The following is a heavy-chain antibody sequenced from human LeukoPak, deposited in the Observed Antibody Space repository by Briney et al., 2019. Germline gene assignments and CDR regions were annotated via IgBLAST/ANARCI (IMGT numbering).Heavy chain of an antibody. Sequence: ASVKVSCKPSRYTFTGYYIHWVRQAPGQGLEWMGWINPNSGGTNYEQKPQGRVSMTRDTSISTAYMELSRLRSDDTAVYYCAGYDFWSGIDYWGQGTLVTVSS. CDR3: AGYDFWSGIDY. V-gene: IGHV1-2*02. J-gene: IGHJ4*02. D-gene: IGHD3-3*01. CDR1: RYTFTGYY. CDR2: INPNSGGT.